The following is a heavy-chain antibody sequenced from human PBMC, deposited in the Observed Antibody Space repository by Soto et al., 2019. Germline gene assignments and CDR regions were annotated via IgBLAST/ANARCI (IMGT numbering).Heavy chain of an antibody. CDR3: ARSIRGPRRFNGMDV. Sequence: GESLKISCKGSGYSFTSYWIAWVRQMPGKGLESMGIIYPGDSDTRYSPSFQGHVTISADESTNTAYLQWSSLKPSDTATYYCARSIRGPRRFNGMDVWGQGTTVT. CDR2: IYPGDSDT. CDR1: GYSFTSYW. D-gene: IGHD1-20*01. V-gene: IGHV5-51*01. J-gene: IGHJ6*02.